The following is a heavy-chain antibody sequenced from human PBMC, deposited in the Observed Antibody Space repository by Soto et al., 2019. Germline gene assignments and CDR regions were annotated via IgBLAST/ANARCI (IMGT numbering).Heavy chain of an antibody. J-gene: IGHJ6*02. D-gene: IGHD6-13*01. V-gene: IGHV3-23*01. CDR2: ISGSGGST. CDR3: AEWYSSSPFYGMDV. Sequence: PSESLRLSCAASGFTFSSYAMSWVRQAPGKGLEWVSAISGSGGSTYYADSVKGRFTISRDNSKNTLYLQMNSLRAEDTAVYYCAEWYSSSPFYGMDVWGQGTTVTVSS. CDR1: GFTFSSYA.